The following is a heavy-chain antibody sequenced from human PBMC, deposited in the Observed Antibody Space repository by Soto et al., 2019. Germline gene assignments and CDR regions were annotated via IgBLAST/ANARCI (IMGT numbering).Heavy chain of an antibody. Sequence: SETLSLTCTVSGGSISSSSYYWGWIRQPPGKGLEWIGSIYYSGSTYYNPSLKSRVTISVDTSKNQFSLKLSSVTAADTAVYYCARLWADYGDDLFDYWGQGTLVTVSS. J-gene: IGHJ4*02. V-gene: IGHV4-39*01. CDR1: GGSISSSSYY. CDR2: IYYSGST. D-gene: IGHD4-17*01. CDR3: ARLWADYGDDLFDY.